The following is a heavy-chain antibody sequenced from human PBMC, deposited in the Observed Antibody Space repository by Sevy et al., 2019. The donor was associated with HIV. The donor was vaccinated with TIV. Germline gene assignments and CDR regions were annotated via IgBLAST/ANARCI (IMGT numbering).Heavy chain of an antibody. Sequence: GGSLRLSCAASGFTFSSYAIHWVRQTPGKGLEWVAVISYDGNNKYYADSVKGRFTVSRDNSKNTLYAQMTSLRAEDTAVYYCAKDHNVWSEAGFLHHWGQGTLVTVS. D-gene: IGHD2-8*01. CDR2: ISYDGNNK. V-gene: IGHV3-30*18. CDR1: GFTFSSYA. CDR3: AKDHNVWSEAGFLHH. J-gene: IGHJ1*01.